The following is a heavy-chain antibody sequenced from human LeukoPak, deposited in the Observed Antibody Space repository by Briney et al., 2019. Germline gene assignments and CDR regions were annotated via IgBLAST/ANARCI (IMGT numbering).Heavy chain of an antibody. V-gene: IGHV3-23*01. J-gene: IGHJ3*02. D-gene: IGHD3-22*01. CDR2: ISVSGGST. CDR1: GFSYSSYA. Sequence: GGTLTLSCAVSGFSYSSYAMRWAREARGKAREWVSAISVSGGSTYYADSVKGRFTISRDNSKNTLYLQMNSLRAEDTAVYYCAKDYYDSSGFDAFDIWGQGTMVTVSS. CDR3: AKDYYDSSGFDAFDI.